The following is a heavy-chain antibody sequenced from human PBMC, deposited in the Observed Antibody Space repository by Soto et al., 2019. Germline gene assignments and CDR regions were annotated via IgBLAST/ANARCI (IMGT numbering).Heavy chain of an antibody. Sequence: QITLKESGPALVKPTQTLRVTCSVSGLPLTSYGVGVAWIRQRPGEALEWLGIIYWDDDRRYSPPLQTRVTIPKEHPNNQVAPTMNPMGPGDSGKYFRAHQNKAPHGFGLFGHWGPGT. CDR1: GLPLTSYGVG. V-gene: IGHV2-5*02. CDR3: AHQNKAPHGFGLFGH. J-gene: IGHJ4*02. CDR2: IYWDDDR. D-gene: IGHD3-10*01.